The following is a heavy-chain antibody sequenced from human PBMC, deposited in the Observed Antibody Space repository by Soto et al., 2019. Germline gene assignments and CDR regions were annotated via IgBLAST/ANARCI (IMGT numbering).Heavy chain of an antibody. CDR1: GGSFSGYY. J-gene: IGHJ5*02. CDR2: INHSGST. CDR3: ARGFSIPAARGNWFDP. D-gene: IGHD2-2*01. Sequence: LSLTCAVYGGSFSGYYWSWIRQPPGKGLEWIGEINHSGSTNYNPSLKSRVTISVDTSKNQFSLKLSSVTAADTAVYYCARGFSIPAARGNWFDPWGQGTLVTVSS. V-gene: IGHV4-34*01.